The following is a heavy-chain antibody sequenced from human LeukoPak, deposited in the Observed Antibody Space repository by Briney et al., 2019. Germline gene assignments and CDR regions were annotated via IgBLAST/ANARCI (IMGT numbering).Heavy chain of an antibody. CDR2: ISGSGGST. CDR1: GFTFSSYA. V-gene: IGHV3-23*01. CDR3: AGGLGLFDY. D-gene: IGHD3/OR15-3a*01. J-gene: IGHJ4*02. Sequence: PGGSLRLSCAASGFTFSSYAMSWVRQAPGKGLEWVSAISGSGGSTCYADSVKGRFTICRDNSKNTLYLQMNSLRAEDTAVYYCAGGLGLFDYWGQGTLVTVSS.